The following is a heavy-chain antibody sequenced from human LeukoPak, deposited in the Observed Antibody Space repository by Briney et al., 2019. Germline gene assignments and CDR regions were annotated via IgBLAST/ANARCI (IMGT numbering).Heavy chain of an antibody. D-gene: IGHD3-3*01. V-gene: IGHV3-7*04. CDR1: GFTFSSYW. CDR3: AKENYDFWSGYLNYYYYMGV. J-gene: IGHJ6*03. Sequence: GGSLRLSCAASGFTFSSYWMSWVRQAPGKGLEWVANIKQDGSEKYYVDSVKGRFTISRDNSKNTLYLQMNSLRAEDTAVYYCAKENYDFWSGYLNYYYYMGVWGKGTTVTVSS. CDR2: IKQDGSEK.